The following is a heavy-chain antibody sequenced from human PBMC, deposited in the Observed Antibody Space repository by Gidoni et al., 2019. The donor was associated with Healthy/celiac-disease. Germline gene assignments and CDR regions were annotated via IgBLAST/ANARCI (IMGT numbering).Heavy chain of an antibody. CDR3: AVGAITGDYFDY. CDR2: IYPGDSDT. V-gene: IGHV5-51*01. J-gene: IGHJ4*02. Sequence: MPGKGLEWMGIIYPGDSDTRYSPSFQGQVTISADKSISTAYLQWSSLKASDTAMYYCAVGAITGDYFDYWGQGTLVTVSS. D-gene: IGHD1-26*01.